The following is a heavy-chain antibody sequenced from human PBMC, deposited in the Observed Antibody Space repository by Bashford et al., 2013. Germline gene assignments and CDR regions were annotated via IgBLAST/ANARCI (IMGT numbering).Heavy chain of an antibody. CDR3: ARDGPVVGVWNAFDV. J-gene: IGHJ3*01. D-gene: IGHD1-26*01. CDR2: INPNSGGT. Sequence: WVRQAPGQGLEWMGWINPNSGGTNYALKFQGRVTMTRDTSLSTAYMELSRLRSDDTAVYYCARDGPVVGVWNAFDVVGPRDRWSPSPQ. V-gene: IGHV1-2*02.